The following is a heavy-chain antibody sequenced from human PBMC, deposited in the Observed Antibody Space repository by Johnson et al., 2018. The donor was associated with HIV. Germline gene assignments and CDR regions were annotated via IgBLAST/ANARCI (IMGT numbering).Heavy chain of an antibody. J-gene: IGHJ3*02. D-gene: IGHD3-22*01. V-gene: IGHV3-66*04. Sequence: MQLVESGGGVVQPGRSLRLSCAASGFTFSSYALSWVRQAPGKGLEWVSVIYSGGSTYYADSVKGRFTISRDNAKNSLYLQMNSLRAEDTALYYCVRRHYYDSSGYLDAFDIWGQGTMVIVSS. CDR3: VRRHYYDSSGYLDAFDI. CDR2: IYSGGST. CDR1: GFTFSSYA.